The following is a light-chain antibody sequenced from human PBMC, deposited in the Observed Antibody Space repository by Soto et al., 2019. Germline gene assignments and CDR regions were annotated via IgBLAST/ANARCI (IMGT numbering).Light chain of an antibody. Sequence: DIQMTQSPSTLSASVGDRVTITCRAGQSFSRWLAWYQQKPGRAPKLLIYDASTLESGVPLRFSGSGSGTEFTLTISSPQPDDFATYYCQQYDSYSSETFGQGTKLEIK. V-gene: IGKV1-5*01. CDR1: QSFSRW. CDR2: DAS. CDR3: QQYDSYSSET. J-gene: IGKJ2*01.